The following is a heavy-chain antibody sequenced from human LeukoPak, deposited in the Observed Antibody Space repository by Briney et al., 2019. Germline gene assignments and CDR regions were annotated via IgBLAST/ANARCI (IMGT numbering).Heavy chain of an antibody. Sequence: SETLSLTCAVYGGSFSGYYWSWIRQPPGKGLEWIGEINHSGSTNYNPSLKSRVTISVDTSKNQFSLKLSSVTAADTAVYYCARRYSSSQGTYFQHWGQGTLVTVSS. D-gene: IGHD6-13*01. CDR3: ARRYSSSQGTYFQH. CDR2: INHSGST. J-gene: IGHJ1*01. V-gene: IGHV4-34*01. CDR1: GGSFSGYY.